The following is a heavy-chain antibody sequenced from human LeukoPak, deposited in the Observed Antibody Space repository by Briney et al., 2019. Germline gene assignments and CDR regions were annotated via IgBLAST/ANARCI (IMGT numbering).Heavy chain of an antibody. Sequence: PSETLSLTCTVSGDTLTISSYYWGWIRQPPGEGLEWIGEVHLSGRTHYNPSLESRVTMSVDMSENHISLRLTSVTAADTAVYYCAREGGPYRPLDYSGQGTLVTVSS. J-gene: IGHJ4*02. V-gene: IGHV4-39*07. CDR2: VHLSGRT. CDR3: AREGGPYRPLDY. CDR1: GDTLTISSYY.